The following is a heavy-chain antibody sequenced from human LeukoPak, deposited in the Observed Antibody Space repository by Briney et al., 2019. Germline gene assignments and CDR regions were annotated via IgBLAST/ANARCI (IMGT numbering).Heavy chain of an antibody. CDR2: ISYEGSNK. CDR3: AKDHRSRYFDY. CDR1: GFTFSSYG. J-gene: IGHJ4*02. V-gene: IGHV3-30*18. Sequence: GGSLRLSCAASGFTFSSYGMHWVRQAPGKGLEWVAVISYEGSNKYYADSVKGRFTISRDNSKNTLYLQMNSLRAEDTAVYYCAKDHRSRYFDYWGQGTLVTVSS.